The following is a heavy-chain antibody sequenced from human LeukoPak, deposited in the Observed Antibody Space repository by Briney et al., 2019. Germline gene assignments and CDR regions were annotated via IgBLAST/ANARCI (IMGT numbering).Heavy chain of an antibody. CDR3: ARGYCSGRRCAYFCF. J-gene: IGHJ4*02. CDR2: IWYDGSDK. CDR1: GFSFSDYG. Sequence: GRSLRLSCSASGFSFSDYGMHWVRQAPGKGLEWVALIWYDGSDKYYADSVWGRFAISRDNSKHTLSLEMNSLRAEDTAVYYCARGYCSGRRCAYFCFWGQGTLVTVSS. V-gene: IGHV3-33*01. D-gene: IGHD2-15*01.